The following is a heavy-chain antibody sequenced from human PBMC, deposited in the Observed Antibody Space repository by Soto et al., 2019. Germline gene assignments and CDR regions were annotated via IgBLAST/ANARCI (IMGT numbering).Heavy chain of an antibody. CDR1: GGSFSGYY. J-gene: IGHJ3*02. Sequence: SETLSLTCAVYGGSFSGYYWSWIRQPPGKGLEWIGEINHSGSTNYNPSLKSRVTISVDTSKNQFSLKLSSVTAADTAVHYCARLVTAEAIQIDAFDIWGQGTMVTVSS. D-gene: IGHD2-2*01. CDR3: ARLVTAEAIQIDAFDI. CDR2: INHSGST. V-gene: IGHV4-34*01.